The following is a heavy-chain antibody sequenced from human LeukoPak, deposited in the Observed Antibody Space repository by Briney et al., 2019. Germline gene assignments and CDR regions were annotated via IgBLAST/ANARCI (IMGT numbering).Heavy chain of an antibody. CDR1: GGSISGYY. CDR2: IYYSEST. CDR3: ARHLVGATGTGPFDY. J-gene: IGHJ4*02. Sequence: SETLSLTCTVSGGSISGYYWSWIRQPPGKGLEWIGYIYYSESTNYNPSLKSRVTMSVDTSKNQFSLKLSSVTAADTAVYYCARHLVGATGTGPFDYWGQGTLVTVSS. V-gene: IGHV4-59*08. D-gene: IGHD1-26*01.